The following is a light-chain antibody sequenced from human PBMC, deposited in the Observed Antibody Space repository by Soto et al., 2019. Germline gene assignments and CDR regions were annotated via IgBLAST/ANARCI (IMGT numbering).Light chain of an antibody. CDR1: QDIRSE. V-gene: IGKV1-6*01. CDR3: LRDYGYPRT. CDR2: ATS. J-gene: IGKJ3*01. Sequence: IQMTQSPSSLSASVGDRVTLTCRASQDIRSELSWYQQKSGRAPKLLIYATSTVESGVPSRFSGSGSGTDFTLTINSLQPEDFATYYSLRDYGYPRTFGPGTKVEIK.